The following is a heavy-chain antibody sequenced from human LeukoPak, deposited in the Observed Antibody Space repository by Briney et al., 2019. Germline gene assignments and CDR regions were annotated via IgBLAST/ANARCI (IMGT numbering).Heavy chain of an antibody. CDR1: GFTFSGYS. D-gene: IGHD4-11*01. CDR3: ARDTDYQTPFDY. Sequence: GGSLRLSCAASGFTFSGYSMNWVRQAPGKGLEWISYISSTSYTIYYADSVKGRFTISRDNAKNSLYLQMNSLRAEDTAVYFCARDTDYQTPFDYWGQGTLVTVSS. J-gene: IGHJ4*02. V-gene: IGHV3-48*01. CDR2: ISSTSYTI.